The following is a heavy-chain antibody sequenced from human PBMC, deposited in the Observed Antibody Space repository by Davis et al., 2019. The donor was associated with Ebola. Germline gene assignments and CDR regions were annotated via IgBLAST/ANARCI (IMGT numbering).Heavy chain of an antibody. CDR1: GFTFSSYW. CDR3: ARGGDGYNFDY. CDR2: INSDGSST. J-gene: IGHJ4*02. D-gene: IGHD5-24*01. Sequence: GESLKISCAASGFTFSSYWMHWVRQAPGKGLVWVSRINSDGSSTSYADSVKGRFTISRDNAKNTLYLQMNSLRAEDTAVYYCARGGDGYNFDYWGQGTLVTVSS. V-gene: IGHV3-74*01.